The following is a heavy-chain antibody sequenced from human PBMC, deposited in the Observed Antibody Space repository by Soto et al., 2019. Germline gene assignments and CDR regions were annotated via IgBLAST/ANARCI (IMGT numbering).Heavy chain of an antibody. V-gene: IGHV3-23*01. CDR2: IGGNAGST. D-gene: IGHD4-4*01. CDR3: AKKVVPVTGSDWFDT. J-gene: IGHJ5*02. Sequence: GGSLRLSCAASGFTFSSYAIFWVRQAPGKGLEWVSSIGGNAGSTFYADSVKGRFTISRDNSRNTLYLQMNNLRAEDTAVYYCAKKVVPVTGSDWFDTWGQGTLVTVSS. CDR1: GFTFSSYA.